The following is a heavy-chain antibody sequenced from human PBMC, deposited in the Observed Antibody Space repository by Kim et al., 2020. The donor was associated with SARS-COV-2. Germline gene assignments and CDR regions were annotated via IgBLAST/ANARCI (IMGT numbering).Heavy chain of an antibody. J-gene: IGHJ6*02. D-gene: IGHD3-3*01. V-gene: IGHV1-3*01. CDR3: ARDGGRITIFGVVNPPLDV. Sequence: ASVKVSCKASGYTFTSYAMHWVRQAPGQRLEWMGWINAGNGNTKYSQKFQGRVTITRDTSASTAYMELSSLRSEDTAVYYCARDGGRITIFGVVNPPLDVWGQGTTVTVSS. CDR1: GYTFTSYA. CDR2: INAGNGNT.